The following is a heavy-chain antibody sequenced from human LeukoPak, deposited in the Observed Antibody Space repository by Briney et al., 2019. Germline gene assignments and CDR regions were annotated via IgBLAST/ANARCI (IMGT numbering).Heavy chain of an antibody. CDR2: IYYSGST. D-gene: IGHD2-8*01. V-gene: IGHV4-59*01. CDR1: GGSISSYY. CDR3: ARGNGDLMWVDY. Sequence: PSETLSLTCTVSGGSISSYYWSWIRQPPGKGLEWIGYIYYSGSTNYKPSLKSRVTISVDTSKNQFSLKLSSVTAADTAVYYCARGNGDLMWVDYWGQGTLVTVSS. J-gene: IGHJ4*02.